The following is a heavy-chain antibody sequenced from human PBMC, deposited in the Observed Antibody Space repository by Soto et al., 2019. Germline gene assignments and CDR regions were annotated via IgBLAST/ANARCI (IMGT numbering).Heavy chain of an antibody. Sequence: GASVKVSCKASGGTFSSYATSWVRQAPGQGLEWMGGIIPIFGTANYAQKFQGRVTITADESTSTAYMELSSLRSEDTAVYYCARIGSSSWSQQRTSYYFDYWGQGTLVTVSS. D-gene: IGHD6-13*01. CDR3: ARIGSSSWSQQRTSYYFDY. CDR2: IIPIFGTA. V-gene: IGHV1-69*13. CDR1: GGTFSSYA. J-gene: IGHJ4*02.